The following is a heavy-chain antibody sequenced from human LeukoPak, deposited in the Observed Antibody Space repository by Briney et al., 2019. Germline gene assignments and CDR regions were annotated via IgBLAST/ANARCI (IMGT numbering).Heavy chain of an antibody. V-gene: IGHV3-21*01. CDR3: ARDRGYDSSGYYAYYFDY. D-gene: IGHD3-22*01. J-gene: IGHJ4*02. Sequence: RPGGSLRLSCAASGFTFSSYSMNWVRQAPGKGLEWVSSISSSSSYIYYADSVKGRFTISRDNAKNSLYLQMNSLRAEDTAVYYCARDRGYDSSGYYAYYFDYWGQGTLVTVSS. CDR2: ISSSSSYI. CDR1: GFTFSSYS.